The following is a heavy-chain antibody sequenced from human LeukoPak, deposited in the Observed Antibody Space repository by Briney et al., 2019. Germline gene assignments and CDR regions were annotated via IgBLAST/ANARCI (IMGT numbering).Heavy chain of an antibody. CDR2: IYSGGST. CDR3: ARDSRLLWFGEFIPLSMDV. V-gene: IGHV3-53*01. CDR1: GFTVSSNY. Sequence: GGSLRLSCAASGFTVSSNYMSWVRQAPGKGLEWVSVIYSGGSTYYADSVKGRFTISRDNSKNTLYLQMNSLRAEDTAVYYCARDSRLLWFGEFIPLSMDVWGKGTTVTASS. J-gene: IGHJ6*04. D-gene: IGHD3-10*01.